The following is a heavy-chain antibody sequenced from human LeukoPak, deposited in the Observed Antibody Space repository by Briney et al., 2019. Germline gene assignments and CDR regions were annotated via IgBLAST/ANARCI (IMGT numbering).Heavy chain of an antibody. CDR1: GGTFSSYA. CDR2: IIPIFGTA. D-gene: IGHD6-19*01. Sequence: GASVKVSCKASGGTFSSYAISWVRQAPGQGLEWMGEIIPIFGTANYAQKFQGRVTMTEDTSTDTAYMELSSLRSEDTAVYYCATVPIDSSGWDPWAFDIWGQGTMVTVSS. CDR3: ATVPIDSSGWDPWAFDI. J-gene: IGHJ3*02. V-gene: IGHV1-69*06.